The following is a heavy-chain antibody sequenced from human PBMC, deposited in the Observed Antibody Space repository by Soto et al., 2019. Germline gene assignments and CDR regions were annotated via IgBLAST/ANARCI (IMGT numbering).Heavy chain of an antibody. V-gene: IGHV3-30*18. CDR2: ISYDGSNK. D-gene: IGHD3-10*01. CDR3: AKDRVRASGSYFQDQKYCFDY. Sequence: GGSLRLSCAASGFTFSSYGMHWVRQAPGKGLEWVAVISYDGSNKYYADSVKGRFTISRDNSKNTLYLQMNSLRAEDTAVYYCAKDRVRASGSYFQDQKYCFDYWGQGTLVTVSS. CDR1: GFTFSSYG. J-gene: IGHJ4*02.